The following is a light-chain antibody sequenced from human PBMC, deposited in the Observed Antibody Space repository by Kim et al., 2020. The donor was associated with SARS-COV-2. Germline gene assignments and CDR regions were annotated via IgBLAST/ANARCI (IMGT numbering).Light chain of an antibody. Sequence: APGKTARSTWGGNNIGSKSVNWYQQKPGQAPVLVIYYDSDRPSGIPERFSGSNSGNTATLTISRVEAGDEADYYCQVWDSSSDHRVFGGGTQLTVL. V-gene: IGLV3-21*04. J-gene: IGLJ3*02. CDR3: QVWDSSSDHRV. CDR2: YDS. CDR1: NIGSKS.